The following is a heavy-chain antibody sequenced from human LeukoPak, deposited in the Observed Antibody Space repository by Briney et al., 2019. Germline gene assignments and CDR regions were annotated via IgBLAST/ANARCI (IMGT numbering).Heavy chain of an antibody. V-gene: IGHV4-4*07. D-gene: IGHD6-19*01. CDR1: GASISSYY. Sequence: SETLSLTRTVSGASISSYYWSWLRQPAGKGLEWIGRIYTSGSTNYNPSLKSRVTMSVDMSKNQFSLKLSSATAADTAVYYCARGIPVAGSNWFDPWGQGILVTVSS. CDR2: IYTSGST. J-gene: IGHJ5*02. CDR3: ARGIPVAGSNWFDP.